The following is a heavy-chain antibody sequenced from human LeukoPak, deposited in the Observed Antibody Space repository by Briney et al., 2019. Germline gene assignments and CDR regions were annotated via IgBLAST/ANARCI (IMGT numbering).Heavy chain of an antibody. CDR1: GGSIGSYY. CDR2: IYYSGST. Sequence: SETLSLTCTVSGGSIGSYYWSWIRQPPGKGLEWIGYIYYSGSTNYNPSLKSRVTISVDTSKNQFSLQLSSVTAADTAVYHCARELGYEEAFDIWGQGTMVTVSS. CDR3: ARELGYEEAFDI. V-gene: IGHV4-59*01. D-gene: IGHD5-12*01. J-gene: IGHJ3*02.